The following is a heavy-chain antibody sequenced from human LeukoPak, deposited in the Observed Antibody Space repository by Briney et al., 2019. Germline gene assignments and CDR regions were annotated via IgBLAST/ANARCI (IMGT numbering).Heavy chain of an antibody. V-gene: IGHV1-69*04. CDR1: GGTFSSDA. D-gene: IGHD5-24*01. CDR2: IIPIVGIA. Sequence: SVKVSCKASGGTFSSDAIGWVRPAPGQGLGWMGRIIPIVGIANYAQKFQGRGTITADKSTSTAYMELSSLRSEDTAVYYCARQPVEMATSYAFDIWGQGPMVTVSS. CDR3: ARQPVEMATSYAFDI. J-gene: IGHJ3*02.